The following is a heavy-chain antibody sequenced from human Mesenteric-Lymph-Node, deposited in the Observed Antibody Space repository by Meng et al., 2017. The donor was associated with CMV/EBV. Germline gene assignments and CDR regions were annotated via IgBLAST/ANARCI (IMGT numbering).Heavy chain of an antibody. CDR3: ARGVAYVDYVDY. CDR2: IYYSGST. V-gene: IGHV4-30-4*08. J-gene: IGHJ4*02. D-gene: IGHD3-16*01. Sequence: SETLSLTCTVSGGSISSGDYYWSWIRQPPGKGLEWIGYIYYSGSTYYNPSLKSRVTISVDTSKNQFSLKLSSVTAADTAVYYCARGVAYVDYVDYWGQGTLVTVSS. CDR1: GGSISSGDYY.